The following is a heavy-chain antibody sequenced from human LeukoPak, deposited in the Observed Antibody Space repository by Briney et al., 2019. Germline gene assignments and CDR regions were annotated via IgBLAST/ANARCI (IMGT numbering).Heavy chain of an antibody. J-gene: IGHJ4*02. CDR3: ARGDLAIVATIPVD. CDR1: GGSISTYY. Sequence: PSETLSLTCSVSGGSISTYYWSWIRQPPGKGLEWIGYIYYKGSTNYNPSLKSRVTISVDPSRNQFSPKLTSVTAADTAVYYCARGDLAIVATIPVDWGQGTLVTVSS. D-gene: IGHD5-12*01. CDR2: IYYKGST. V-gene: IGHV4-59*01.